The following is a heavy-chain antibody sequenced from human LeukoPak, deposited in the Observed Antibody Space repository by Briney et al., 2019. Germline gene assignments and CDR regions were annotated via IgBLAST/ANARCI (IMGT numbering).Heavy chain of an antibody. J-gene: IGHJ4*02. Sequence: GGSLRLSCAASGFTFSTYAMSWVRQAPGKGLEWVSAIRGSGDSTYYADSVKGRFIISRDNSKNTLYLQMNSLRAEDTAAYYCAKAPGHDFWSGYFRFDYWGQGTLVTVSS. V-gene: IGHV3-23*01. CDR1: GFTFSTYA. D-gene: IGHD3-3*01. CDR3: AKAPGHDFWSGYFRFDY. CDR2: IRGSGDST.